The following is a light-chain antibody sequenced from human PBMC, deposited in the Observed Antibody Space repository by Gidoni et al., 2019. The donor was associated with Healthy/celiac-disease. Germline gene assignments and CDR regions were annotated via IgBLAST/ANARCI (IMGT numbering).Light chain of an antibody. V-gene: IGLV2-14*01. CDR3: SSYTSSSTLEV. Sequence: QSALTQPASVSGSHGQSITISCTGTSSDVGGYNYVSWYQQHPGKAPKLMIYDVSNRTSGVSNRFSGSKSGNTASLTISGLQAEDEADYYCSSYTSSSTLEVFGGGTKLTVL. J-gene: IGLJ2*01. CDR1: SSDVGGYNY. CDR2: DVS.